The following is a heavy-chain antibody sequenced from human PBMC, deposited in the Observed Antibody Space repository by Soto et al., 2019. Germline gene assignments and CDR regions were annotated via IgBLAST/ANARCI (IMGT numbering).Heavy chain of an antibody. CDR3: VRGSSCTTPTCYNLDWFAP. CDR2: IWYDGSDK. J-gene: IGHJ5*02. V-gene: IGHV3-33*01. CDR1: GFTFSGFV. Sequence: PGGSLRLSCVTSGFTFSGFVMQWVRQAPGKGLEWVAVIWYDGSDKYYADSVKGRFTISRDNSKNTLYPQMNSLRAEDTAVYYCVRGSSCTTPTCYNLDWFAPWGRGNLVTVSS. D-gene: IGHD2-2*02.